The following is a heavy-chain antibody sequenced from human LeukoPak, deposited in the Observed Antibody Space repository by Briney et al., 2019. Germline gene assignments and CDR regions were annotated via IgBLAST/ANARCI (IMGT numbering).Heavy chain of an antibody. CDR1: GFTFSSYG. Sequence: GGSLRLFCAASGFTFSSYGMHWVRQAPGKGLEWVAVIWYDGSNKYYADSVKGRFTISRDNSKNTLYLQMNSLRAEDTALYYCARSYSSSWYDSYFQHWGQGTLVIVSS. J-gene: IGHJ1*01. CDR3: ARSYSSSWYDSYFQH. CDR2: IWYDGSNK. V-gene: IGHV3-33*01. D-gene: IGHD6-13*01.